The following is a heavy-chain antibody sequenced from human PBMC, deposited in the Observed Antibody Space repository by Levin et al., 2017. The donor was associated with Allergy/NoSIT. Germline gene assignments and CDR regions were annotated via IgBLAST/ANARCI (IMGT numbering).Heavy chain of an antibody. J-gene: IGHJ4*02. CDR2: ISGSGGST. CDR3: AKDRNRMRLVVTAIDF. Sequence: QPGGSLRLSCAASGFSFNSYGMSWVRQAPGKGLEWVSVISGSGGSTYYADSVKGRFTISRDNSKNTLYLQMDSLRAEDTAVYYCAKDRNRMRLVVTAIDFWGQGTLVTVSS. V-gene: IGHV3-23*01. CDR1: GFSFNSYG. D-gene: IGHD2-21*02.